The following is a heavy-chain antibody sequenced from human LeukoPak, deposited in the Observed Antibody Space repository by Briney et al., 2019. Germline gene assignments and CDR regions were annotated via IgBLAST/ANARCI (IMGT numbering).Heavy chain of an antibody. V-gene: IGHV3-23*01. CDR3: AKGSCRSGGSCYGPFDY. J-gene: IGHJ4*02. D-gene: IGHD2-15*01. Sequence: AGGSLRLSCAASGFTFSSYAMSWVRQAPGKGLEWVSAISGSGGSTYYADSVKGRFTISRDNSKNTLYLQMNSLRAEDTAVYYCAKGSCRSGGSCYGPFDYWGQGTLVTVSS. CDR2: ISGSGGST. CDR1: GFTFSSYA.